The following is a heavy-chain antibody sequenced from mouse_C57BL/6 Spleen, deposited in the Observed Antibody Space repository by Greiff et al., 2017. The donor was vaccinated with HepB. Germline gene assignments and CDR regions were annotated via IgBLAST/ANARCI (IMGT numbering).Heavy chain of an antibody. J-gene: IGHJ3*01. Sequence: EVKLMESGGGLVQPGGSMKLSCVASGFTFSNYWMNWVRQSPEKGLEWVAQIRLKSDNYATHYAESVKGRFTISRDDSKSSVYLQMNNLRAEDTGIYYCTEDYSSAYWGQGTLVTVSA. D-gene: IGHD2-5*01. CDR3: TEDYSSAY. CDR1: GFTFSNYW. CDR2: IRLKSDNYAT. V-gene: IGHV6-3*01.